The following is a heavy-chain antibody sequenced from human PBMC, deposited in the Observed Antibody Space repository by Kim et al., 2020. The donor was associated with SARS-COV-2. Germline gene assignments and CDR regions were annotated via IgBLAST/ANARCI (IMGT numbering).Heavy chain of an antibody. CDR2: IYYSGST. CDR1: GGSISSSSYY. D-gene: IGHD3-16*02. CDR3: ARHPLMITFRGVIVMGPDY. Sequence: SETLSLTCTVSGGSISSSSYYWGWIRQPPGKGLEWIGSIYYSGSTYYNPSLKSRVTISVDTSKNQFSLKLSSVTAADTAVYYCARHPLMITFRGVIVMGPDYWGQGTLVTVSS. V-gene: IGHV4-39*01. J-gene: IGHJ4*02.